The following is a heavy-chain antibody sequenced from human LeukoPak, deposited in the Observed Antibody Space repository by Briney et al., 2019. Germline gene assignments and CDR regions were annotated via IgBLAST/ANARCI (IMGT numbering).Heavy chain of an antibody. J-gene: IGHJ4*02. CDR2: ISYEGSNK. Sequence: GGSLRLSCAASGFTFSSYGMHWVRQAPGKGLEWVAVISYEGSNKYHADAVEGRFTISRDNSKNTLYLQMNSLRAEDTAVYYCAKDRTRRPTDYWGQGTLVTVSS. CDR1: GFTFSSYG. CDR3: AKDRTRRPTDY. V-gene: IGHV3-30*18.